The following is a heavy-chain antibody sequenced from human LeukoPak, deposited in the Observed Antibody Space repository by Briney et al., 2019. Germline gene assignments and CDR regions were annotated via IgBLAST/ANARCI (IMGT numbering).Heavy chain of an antibody. CDR1: GFTFSSSG. CDR3: AKEYCSGGNCYSNFDD. Sequence: GGSLRLSCAASGFTFSSSGMHWVRQAPGKGLEWVAVISYDGSNKFYVDSVKGRFTISRDNSKNTVFLQMNSLRAGDTAVYHCAKEYCSGGNCYSNFDDWGQGTLVTVSS. D-gene: IGHD2-15*01. J-gene: IGHJ4*02. V-gene: IGHV3-30*18. CDR2: ISYDGSNK.